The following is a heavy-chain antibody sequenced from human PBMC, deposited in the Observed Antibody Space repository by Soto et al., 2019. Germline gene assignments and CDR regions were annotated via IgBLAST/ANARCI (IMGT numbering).Heavy chain of an antibody. CDR2: INAGNGNT. D-gene: IGHD6-19*01. V-gene: IGHV1-3*01. Sequence: QVQLVQSGAEVKKPGASVKVSCKASGYTFTSYAMHWVRQAPGQRLEWMGWINAGNGNTKYSQKFQGRVTSTRDTSASTAYMELSSLRSEDTAVYYCARDHVAVAHYYYYMDVWGKGTTVTVSS. CDR1: GYTFTSYA. J-gene: IGHJ6*03. CDR3: ARDHVAVAHYYYYMDV.